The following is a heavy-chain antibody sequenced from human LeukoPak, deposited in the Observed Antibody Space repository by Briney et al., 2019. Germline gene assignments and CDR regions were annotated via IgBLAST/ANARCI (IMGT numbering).Heavy chain of an antibody. V-gene: IGHV1-18*01. J-gene: IGHJ4*02. CDR3: ARSKGGGYGDHYLSPN. CDR1: GYTFTNYG. D-gene: IGHD4-17*01. CDR2: VSAYNGNT. Sequence: ASVKVSCKASGYTFTNYGISWVRQAPGQGLEWMGWVSAYNGNTNYAQNPQGRVTVTTDTSTSTAYMELRSLRSDDTAVYYCARSKGGGYGDHYLSPNWGQGTLVTVSS.